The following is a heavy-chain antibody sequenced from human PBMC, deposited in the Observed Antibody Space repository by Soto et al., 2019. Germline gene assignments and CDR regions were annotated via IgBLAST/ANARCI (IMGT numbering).Heavy chain of an antibody. V-gene: IGHV3-23*01. J-gene: IGHJ3*02. CDR3: EKDRDDIGMVDAFGI. CDR1: GFTFSSYA. CDR2: ISGSGVTT. Sequence: EMQLLESGGDLVQPGGSLRLSCVASGFTFSSYAMTWVRQAPGKGLEYISAISGSGVTTYYADSMKGRFAVSRDNSKNTLYLQMNSLRAEDTAIYYCEKDRDDIGMVDAFGIWGQGTMVTVSS. D-gene: IGHD2-15*01.